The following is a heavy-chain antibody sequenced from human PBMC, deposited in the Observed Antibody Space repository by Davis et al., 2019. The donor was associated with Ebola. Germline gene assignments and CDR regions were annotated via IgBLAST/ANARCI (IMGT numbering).Heavy chain of an antibody. CDR3: ASLGAGRYYYYYYMDV. Sequence: PGGSLRLSCAASGFTFSSYWMHWVRQAPGKGLVWVSRSNSDGSSTSYADSVKGRFTISRDNAKNTLYLQMNSLRAEDTAVYYCASLGAGRYYYYYYMDVWGKGTTVTVSS. V-gene: IGHV3-74*01. CDR1: GFTFSSYW. J-gene: IGHJ6*03. CDR2: SNSDGSST. D-gene: IGHD3-16*01.